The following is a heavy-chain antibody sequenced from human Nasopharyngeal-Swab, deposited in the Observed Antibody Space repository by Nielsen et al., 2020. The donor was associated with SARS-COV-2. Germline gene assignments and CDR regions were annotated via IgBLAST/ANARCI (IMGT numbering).Heavy chain of an antibody. CDR1: GDTFSSYA. D-gene: IGHD3-10*01. CDR3: ARGEDYYGSGSYFDY. CDR2: IIPIFGTA. V-gene: IGHV1-69*13. Sequence: SVKVSCKASGDTFSSYAISWVRQAPGQGLEWMGGIIPIFGTANYAQKFQGRVTITADESTSTAYMELSSLRSEDTAVYYCARGEDYYGSGSYFDYWGQGTLVTVSS. J-gene: IGHJ4*02.